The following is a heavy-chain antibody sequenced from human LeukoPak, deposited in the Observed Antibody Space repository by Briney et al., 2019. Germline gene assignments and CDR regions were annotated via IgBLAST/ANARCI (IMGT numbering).Heavy chain of an antibody. CDR3: ARAAKLDYGDYGGTDY. J-gene: IGHJ4*02. V-gene: IGHV3-23*01. CDR1: GFTFSSYA. D-gene: IGHD4-17*01. Sequence: SGGSLRLSCAASGFTFSSYAMSWVRQAPGKGLEWVPAISGSGGSTYYADSVKGRFTISRDNSRNTLYLQMNSLRAEDTAVYYCARAAKLDYGDYGGTDYWGQGTLVTVSS. CDR2: ISGSGGST.